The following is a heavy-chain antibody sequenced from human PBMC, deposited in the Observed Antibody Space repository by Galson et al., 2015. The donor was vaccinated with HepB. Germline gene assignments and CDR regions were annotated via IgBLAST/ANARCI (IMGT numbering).Heavy chain of an antibody. CDR2: ISYDGSNK. Sequence: LRLSCAASGFTFSSYGMHWVRQAPGKGLEWVAVISYDGSNKYYADSVKGRFTISRDNSKNTLYLQMNSLRAEDTAVYYCARYYYDSSGYYYPFDYWGQGTLVTVSS. CDR3: ARYYYDSSGYYYPFDY. V-gene: IGHV3-30*03. J-gene: IGHJ4*02. CDR1: GFTFSSYG. D-gene: IGHD3-22*01.